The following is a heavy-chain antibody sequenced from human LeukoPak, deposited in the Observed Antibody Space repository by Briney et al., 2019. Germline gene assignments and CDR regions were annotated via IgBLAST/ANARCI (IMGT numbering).Heavy chain of an antibody. CDR1: GFTSIDYW. CDR3: ERAAMDRRDYHLDS. V-gene: IGHV3-7*04. Sequence: GGSLRLSCEASGFTSIDYWMTWVRQATGQGLEWVGNIEKDRGYTHYLDSVKGRFTISRENAKNLLFLQMGSLKAHDAAVYYCERAAMDRRDYHLDSWGRGTLVTVSS. D-gene: IGHD4/OR15-4a*01. J-gene: IGHJ4*02. CDR2: IEKDRGYT.